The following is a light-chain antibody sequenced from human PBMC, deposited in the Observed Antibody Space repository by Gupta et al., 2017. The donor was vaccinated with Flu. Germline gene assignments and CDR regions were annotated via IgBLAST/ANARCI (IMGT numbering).Light chain of an antibody. CDR3: QQRSNFPWT. Sequence: EIVLTQSPATLSLSPGERATLSCRASQSINNYVAWYQQRPGQAPRLLIYDASNRATGIPARFSGSGSGTDFTLTISNLAPEDFAVYYCQQRSNFPWTFGQGTKVEIK. CDR2: DAS. J-gene: IGKJ1*01. CDR1: QSINNY. V-gene: IGKV3-11*01.